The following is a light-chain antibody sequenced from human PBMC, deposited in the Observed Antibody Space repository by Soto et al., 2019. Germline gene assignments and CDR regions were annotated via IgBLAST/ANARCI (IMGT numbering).Light chain of an antibody. J-gene: IGLJ1*01. CDR3: CSYAGSSTPLI. Sequence: QSVLTQPASVSGSPGQSITISCPGTSSDVGSYNLVSWYQQHPGKAPKLMIYEVSKRPPGVSNRFSGSKSGNTASLTISGLQAEDEADYYCCSYAGSSTPLIFGTGTKVTVL. CDR1: SSDVGSYNL. CDR2: EVS. V-gene: IGLV2-23*02.